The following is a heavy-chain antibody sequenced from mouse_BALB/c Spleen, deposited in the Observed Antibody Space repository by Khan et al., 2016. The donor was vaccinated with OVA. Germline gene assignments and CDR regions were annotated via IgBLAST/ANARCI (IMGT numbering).Heavy chain of an antibody. CDR3: AREWAAWFPY. Sequence: QVQLQQSGAELARPGASVKLSCKASGYTFTDYYINWMKQRTGQGLEWIGEIYPGSGNIYYNEKFKGKATLTADKSSSTAYMQLSSLTSEDSAVYFWAREWAAWFPYWGQGTLVTVSA. CDR1: GYTFTDYY. CDR2: IYPGSGNI. V-gene: IGHV1-77*01. J-gene: IGHJ3*01.